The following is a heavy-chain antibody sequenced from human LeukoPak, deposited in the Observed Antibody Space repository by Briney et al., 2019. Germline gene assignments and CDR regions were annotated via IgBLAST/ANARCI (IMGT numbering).Heavy chain of an antibody. CDR2: IYYSGST. CDR3: ARGLEYYYDSSGYHVPYYFDY. J-gene: IGHJ4*02. CDR1: GGSISSYY. V-gene: IGHV4-59*01. Sequence: SETLSLTCTVSGGSISSYYWSWIRQPPGKGLEWIGYIYYSGSTNYNPSLKSRVTISVDTSKNQFSLKLSSVTAADTAVYYCARGLEYYYDSSGYHVPYYFDYWGQGTLVTVSS. D-gene: IGHD3-22*01.